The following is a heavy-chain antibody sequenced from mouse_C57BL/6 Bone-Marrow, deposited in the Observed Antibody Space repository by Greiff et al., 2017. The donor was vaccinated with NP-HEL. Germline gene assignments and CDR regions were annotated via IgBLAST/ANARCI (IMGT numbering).Heavy chain of an antibody. D-gene: IGHD1-1*01. V-gene: IGHV1-72*01. CDR1: GYTFTNYW. CDR2: IAPYRGGT. J-gene: IGHJ2*01. Sequence: QVQLQPPGAELVTPGASVKLSCTASGYTFTNYWMHWVQQRPGRGLAWIGRIAPYRGGTTYTEQFKRTATLTVDKPSSTAYMQLSSLTSDDSAVYYCARYYYGSGYFDYWGQGTTLTVSS. CDR3: ARYYYGSGYFDY.